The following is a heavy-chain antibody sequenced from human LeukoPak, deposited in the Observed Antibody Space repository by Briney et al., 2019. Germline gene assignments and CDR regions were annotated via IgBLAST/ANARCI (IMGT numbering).Heavy chain of an antibody. CDR2: IYYSGST. Sequence: SETLSLTCTVSGGSISSYYWSWIRQPPGKGLEWLGYIYYSGSTNYNPSLKSRVTISVDTSKNQFSLKLSSVTAADTAVYYCARGSDFWSGYYYDAFDIWGQGTMVTVSS. CDR3: ARGSDFWSGYYYDAFDI. J-gene: IGHJ3*02. CDR1: GGSISSYY. D-gene: IGHD3-3*01. V-gene: IGHV4-59*01.